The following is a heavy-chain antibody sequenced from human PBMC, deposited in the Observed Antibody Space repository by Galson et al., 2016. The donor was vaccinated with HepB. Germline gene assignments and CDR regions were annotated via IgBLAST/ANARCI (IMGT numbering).Heavy chain of an antibody. J-gene: IGHJ4*02. Sequence: SLXXXCATSGXXFSXXXMTXXXQAXXKGLXXVAXXSQDGGXXYYVDSVKGRFTISRDNSKNTLYLQMNSLRAEXXAVYYCAKGAGXXFDYWGQGTLVYXSS. D-gene: IGHD6-19*01. CDR1: GXXFSXXX. CDR3: AKGAGXXFDY. V-gene: IGHV3-7*01. CDR2: XSQDGGXX.